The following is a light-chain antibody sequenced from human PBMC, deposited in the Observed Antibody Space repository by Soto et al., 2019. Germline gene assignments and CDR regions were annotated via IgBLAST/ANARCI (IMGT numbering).Light chain of an antibody. J-gene: IGKJ1*01. V-gene: IGKV1-8*01. CDR2: AAS. Sequence: IRMTQSPSSLSASTGDRVTITCRASQGISSYLAWYQQKPGKAPKLLIYAASTLQSGVPSRFSGSGSGTDFTLTISCLQSEDFATYYCQQYYSYPQTFGQGTKVEIK. CDR3: QQYYSYPQT. CDR1: QGISSY.